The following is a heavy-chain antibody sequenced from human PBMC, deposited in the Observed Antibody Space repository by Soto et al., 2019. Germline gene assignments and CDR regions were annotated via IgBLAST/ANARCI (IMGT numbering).Heavy chain of an antibody. CDR2: IKSKTDGGTT. J-gene: IGHJ4*02. V-gene: IGHV3-15*01. CDR3: TTDPVTMIVVVPSSG. Sequence: LRLSCAASGFIFRDWFMSWIRQAPGKGLEWVGRIKSKTDGGTTDYAAPVKGRFTISRDDSKNTLYLQMNSLKTEDTAVYYCTTDPVTMIVVVPSSGWGQGTLVTVSS. D-gene: IGHD3-22*01. CDR1: GFIFRDWF.